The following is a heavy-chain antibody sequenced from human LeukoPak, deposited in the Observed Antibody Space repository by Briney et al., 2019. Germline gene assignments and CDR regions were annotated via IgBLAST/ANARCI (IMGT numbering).Heavy chain of an antibody. CDR1: GFTFSSYG. CDR2: ISSSSSYI. J-gene: IGHJ6*03. V-gene: IGHV3-21*01. Sequence: PGGSLRLSCAASGFTFSSYGMHWVRQAPGKGLEWVSSISSSSSYIYYADSVKGRFTISRDNAKNSLYLQMNSLRAEDTAVYYCARGHSSGWTYYYYYMDVWGKGTTVTISS. D-gene: IGHD6-19*01. CDR3: ARGHSSGWTYYYYYMDV.